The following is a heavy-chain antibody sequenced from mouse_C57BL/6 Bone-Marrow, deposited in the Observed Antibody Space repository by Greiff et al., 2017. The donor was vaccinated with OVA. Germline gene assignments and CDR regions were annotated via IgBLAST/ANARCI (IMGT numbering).Heavy chain of an antibody. CDR3: ARDYGPYYFDY. D-gene: IGHD1-1*01. CDR1: GYAFSSYW. Sequence: LQESGAELVKPGASVKISCKASGYAFSSYWMNWVKQRPGKGLEWIGQIYPGDGDTNYNGKFKGKATLTADKSSSTAYMQLSSLTSEDSAVYFCARDYGPYYFDYWGQGTTLTVSS. CDR2: IYPGDGDT. J-gene: IGHJ2*01. V-gene: IGHV1-80*01.